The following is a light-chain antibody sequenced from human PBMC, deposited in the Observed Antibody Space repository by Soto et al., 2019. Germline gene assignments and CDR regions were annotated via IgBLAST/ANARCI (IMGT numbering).Light chain of an antibody. CDR1: SSNIGSNY. V-gene: IGLV1-47*01. CDR2: RNN. CDR3: AAWDDSLSGLFV. J-gene: IGLJ1*01. Sequence: SVLTQPPSSSGTPGQRVTISFSGSSSNIGSNYVYWYQQLPGTAPKLLIYRNNQRPSGVPDRFSGSKSGTSASLAISGLRSEDEADYYCAAWDDSLSGLFVFGTGTKVP.